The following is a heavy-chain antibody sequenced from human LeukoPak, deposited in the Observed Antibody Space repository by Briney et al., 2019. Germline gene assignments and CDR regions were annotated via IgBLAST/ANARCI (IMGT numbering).Heavy chain of an antibody. CDR3: ARARIAAPLLDY. V-gene: IGHV3-48*04. Sequence: GGSLRLSCAASGFTFSGYWINWVRQTPGKGLEWVSFISDNGKAKSYVDSVRGRFIISRDNAKTSLFLQMSSLRVEDTAVYYCARARIAAPLLDYWGQGTLVTVSS. J-gene: IGHJ4*02. D-gene: IGHD6-13*01. CDR1: GFTFSGYW. CDR2: ISDNGKAK.